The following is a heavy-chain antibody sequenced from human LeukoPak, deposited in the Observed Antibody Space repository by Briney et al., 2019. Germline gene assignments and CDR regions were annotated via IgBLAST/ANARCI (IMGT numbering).Heavy chain of an antibody. V-gene: IGHV4-34*01. CDR1: GGSFSGYY. CDR2: INHSGST. Sequence: SETLFLTCAVYGGSFSGYYWSWIRQPPGKGLEWIGEINHSGSTNYNPSLKSRVTISVDTSKNQFSLKLSSVTAADTAVYYCARHLLRYFDWLTPGPFDPWGQGTLVTVSS. D-gene: IGHD3-9*01. CDR3: ARHLLRYFDWLTPGPFDP. J-gene: IGHJ5*02.